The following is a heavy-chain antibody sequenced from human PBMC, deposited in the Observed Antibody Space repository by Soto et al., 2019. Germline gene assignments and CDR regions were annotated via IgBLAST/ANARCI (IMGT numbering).Heavy chain of an antibody. D-gene: IGHD6-19*01. CDR3: ARPGWLANDYYMDV. Sequence: GGSLRLSCAASGFTFSDHAMTWVRQAPGKGLEWVSTIGSSSSAICDADSVKGRFTISRDNAKNSLYLQMNSLRAEDTAVYYCARPGWLANDYYMDVWGKGTTVTVSS. J-gene: IGHJ6*03. CDR2: IGSSSSAI. V-gene: IGHV3-21*01. CDR1: GFTFSDHA.